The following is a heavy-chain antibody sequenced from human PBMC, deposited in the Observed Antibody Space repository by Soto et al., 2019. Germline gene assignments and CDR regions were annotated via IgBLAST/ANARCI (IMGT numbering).Heavy chain of an antibody. J-gene: IGHJ5*02. Sequence: QITLKESGPTLVKPTQTLTLTCTFSGFSLSTSGVGVGWIRQPPGKALEWLALIYWDDDKRYSPSLKSRLTNTKDTSKNQVVLTITNMDPVDTATYSGAHSKIPYSSDRNWFDPWGQGTLVTVSS. CDR1: GFSLSTSGVG. D-gene: IGHD6-19*01. CDR3: AHSKIPYSSDRNWFDP. V-gene: IGHV2-5*02. CDR2: IYWDDDK.